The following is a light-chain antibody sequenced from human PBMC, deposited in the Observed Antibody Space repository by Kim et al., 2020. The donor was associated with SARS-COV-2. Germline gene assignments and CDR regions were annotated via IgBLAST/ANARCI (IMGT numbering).Light chain of an antibody. CDR1: SIGSNS. CDR3: QVWDSSSDHRVV. Sequence: PGKTAWITCGGNSIGSNSVHWYQAKPGQAPVLVISYDSDRPSGIPERFSGSNSGNTATLTISRIEAGDEADYYCQVWDSSSDHRVVFGGGTKLTVL. V-gene: IGLV3-21*04. CDR2: YDS. J-gene: IGLJ2*01.